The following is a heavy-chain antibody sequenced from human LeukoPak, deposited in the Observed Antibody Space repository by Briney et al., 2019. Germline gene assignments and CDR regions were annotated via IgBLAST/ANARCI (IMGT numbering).Heavy chain of an antibody. CDR3: ARGTYYYDSSGYYFDY. J-gene: IGHJ4*02. CDR2: INHSGST. V-gene: IGHV4-34*01. D-gene: IGHD3-22*01. Sequence: PSETLSLTCAVYGGSFSVYYWSWVRQPPGKGLEWIGEINHSGSTNYSPSPKSRVTISVDTSKNQFSLRLSSVTAADTAVCYCARGTYYYDSSGYYFDYWGQGTLVTVSS. CDR1: GGSFSVYY.